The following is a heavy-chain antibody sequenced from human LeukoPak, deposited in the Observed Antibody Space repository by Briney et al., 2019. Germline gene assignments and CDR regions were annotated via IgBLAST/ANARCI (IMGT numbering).Heavy chain of an antibody. CDR2: ISAYNGNT. CDR3: ARGPYYYDSSAVDY. CDR1: GGTFSSYA. D-gene: IGHD3-22*01. V-gene: IGHV1-18*01. J-gene: IGHJ4*02. Sequence: GASVKVSCKASGGTFSSYAISWVRQAPGRGLEWMGWISAYNGNTNYAQKLQGRVTMTTDTSTSTAYMELRSLRSDDTAVYYCARGPYYYDSSAVDYWGQGTLVTVSS.